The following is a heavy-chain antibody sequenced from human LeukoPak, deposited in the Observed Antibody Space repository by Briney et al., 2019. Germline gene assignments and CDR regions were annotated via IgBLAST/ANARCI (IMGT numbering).Heavy chain of an antibody. J-gene: IGHJ4*02. CDR1: GYSFTSYW. CDR3: ARMYYYDSSGCYLDY. Sequence: GESLKISCKGPGYSFTSYWIGWVRQMPGKGLEWMGIIYPGDSDTRYSPSFQGQVTISADKSISTAYLQWSSLKASDTAMYYCARMYYYDSSGCYLDYWGQGTLVTVSS. CDR2: IYPGDSDT. D-gene: IGHD3-22*01. V-gene: IGHV5-51*01.